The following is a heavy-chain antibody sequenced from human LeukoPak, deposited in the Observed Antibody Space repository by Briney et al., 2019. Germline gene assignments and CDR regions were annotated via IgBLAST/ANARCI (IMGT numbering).Heavy chain of an antibody. CDR3: ARERYYYDSSGYYRPDFDY. J-gene: IGHJ4*02. Sequence: PGGSLRLSCAASGFTFSSYAMSWVRQPPGKGLEWIGEINHSGSTNYNPSLKSRVTMSVDTSKNQFSLKLSSVTAADTAVYYCARERYYYDSSGYYRPDFDYWGQGTLVTVSS. CDR1: GFTFSSYA. D-gene: IGHD3-22*01. CDR2: INHSGST. V-gene: IGHV4-34*01.